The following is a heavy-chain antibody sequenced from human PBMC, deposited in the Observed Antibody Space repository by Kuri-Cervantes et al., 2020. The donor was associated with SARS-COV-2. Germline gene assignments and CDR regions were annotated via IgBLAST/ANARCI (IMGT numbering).Heavy chain of an antibody. CDR1: GYTFTGYY. V-gene: IGHV1-2*02. Sequence: ASVLDTCKASGYTFTGYYMHWVRQAPGQGLEWMGWINPNSGGTNYEQKFQGRVTMTRDTSISTAYMELSRLRSDDTAVYYCARDQYSSGFAGYGMDVWGQGTTVTVSS. CDR3: ARDQYSSGFAGYGMDV. J-gene: IGHJ6*02. D-gene: IGHD6-19*01. CDR2: INPNSGGT.